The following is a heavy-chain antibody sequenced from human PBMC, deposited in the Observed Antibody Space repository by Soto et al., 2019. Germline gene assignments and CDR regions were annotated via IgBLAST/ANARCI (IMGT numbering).Heavy chain of an antibody. CDR3: ARTGATIVVVPAAPTVY. Sequence: QLQLQESGPGLVKPSETLSLTCTVSGGSISSSSYYWGWIRQPPGKGLEWIGSIYYSGSTYYNPSLKSRVTISVDTSKNQFSLKLSSVTAADTAVYYCARTGATIVVVPAAPTVYWGQGTLVTVSS. D-gene: IGHD2-2*01. V-gene: IGHV4-39*01. J-gene: IGHJ4*02. CDR2: IYYSGST. CDR1: GGSISSSSYY.